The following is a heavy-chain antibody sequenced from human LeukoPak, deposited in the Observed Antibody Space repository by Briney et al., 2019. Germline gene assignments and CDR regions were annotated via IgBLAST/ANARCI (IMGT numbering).Heavy chain of an antibody. CDR1: GGSISSSSHY. J-gene: IGHJ4*02. CDR3: ARQGVGGYSAYGY. D-gene: IGHD5-12*01. CDR2: IYYPGST. V-gene: IGHV4-39*01. Sequence: SETLSLTCTVSGGSISSSSHYWGWIRQPPGKGLEWIGSIYYPGSTYYNPSLKSRVTISVDTSKNQFSLKLSSVTAADTAVYYCARQGVGGYSAYGYWGQGTLATVSS.